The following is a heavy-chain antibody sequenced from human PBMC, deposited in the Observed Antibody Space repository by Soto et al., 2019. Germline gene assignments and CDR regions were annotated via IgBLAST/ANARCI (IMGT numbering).Heavy chain of an antibody. CDR1: GSTFTSYG. CDR3: AREDILTGYLGYFDY. Sequence: ASLKVSCKTSGSTFTSYGIICVRHTTGQGLEWMGWISAYNGNTNYAQKLQGRVTMTTDTSTSTAYMELRSLRSDDTAVYYCAREDILTGYLGYFDYWGQGTLVTVSS. J-gene: IGHJ4*02. CDR2: ISAYNGNT. V-gene: IGHV1-18*01. D-gene: IGHD3-9*01.